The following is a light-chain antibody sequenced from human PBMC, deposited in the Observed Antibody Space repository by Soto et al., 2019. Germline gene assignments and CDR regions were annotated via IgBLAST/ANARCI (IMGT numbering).Light chain of an antibody. V-gene: IGKV3D-20*01. Sequence: EIVLTQSPATLSLSPGERATLSCGASQSVSNNYLAWYQQKPGLAPRLLIYDASSRATGIPDRFSGGGSGTDFTLTVTSLQSEDFGIYYCQQYTDWPTTFGRGTKVEIK. CDR1: QSVSNNY. CDR3: QQYTDWPTT. CDR2: DAS. J-gene: IGKJ1*01.